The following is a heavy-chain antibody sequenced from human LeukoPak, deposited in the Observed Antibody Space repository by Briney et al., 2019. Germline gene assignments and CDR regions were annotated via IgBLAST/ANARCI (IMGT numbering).Heavy chain of an antibody. CDR2: ISWNSGSI. D-gene: IGHD2-15*01. CDR1: GFTFDDYA. V-gene: IGHV3-9*03. J-gene: IGHJ4*02. CDR3: AKAVAGTGGVFDY. Sequence: GGSLRLSCAASGFTFDDYAMHWVRQAPGKGLEWVSGISWNSGSIGYADSVKGRFTISRDNAKNSLYLQMNSLRAEDMALYYCAKAVAGTGGVFDYWGQGTLSPSPQ.